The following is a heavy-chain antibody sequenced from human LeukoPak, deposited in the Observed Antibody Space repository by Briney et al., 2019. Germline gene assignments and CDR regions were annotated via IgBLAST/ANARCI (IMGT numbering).Heavy chain of an antibody. Sequence: GGSLRLSCAASEFTFSSYGMHWVRQAPGKGLEWVAVISYDGSNKYYADSVKGRFTISRDNSKNTLYLQMNSLRAEDTAVYYCARGDAYALNYWGQGTLVTVSS. CDR2: ISYDGSNK. CDR1: EFTFSSYG. CDR3: ARGDAYALNY. V-gene: IGHV3-30*03. J-gene: IGHJ4*02. D-gene: IGHD2-2*01.